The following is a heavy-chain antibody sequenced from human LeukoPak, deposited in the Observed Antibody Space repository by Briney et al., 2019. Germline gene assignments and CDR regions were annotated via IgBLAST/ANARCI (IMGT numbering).Heavy chain of an antibody. Sequence: LSETLSLTYAVYVGYLRGYYWSWIREPPGKGLEWIGEINHSGSPKYNPSLKSRVTISVDTSKNQFSLKLSSVTAAATAVYYCARIRSRGTHYDFWSGYQQLRAFDIWGQRKMVTVSS. CDR2: INHSGSP. CDR1: VGYLRGYY. CDR3: ARIRSRGTHYDFWSGYQQLRAFDI. J-gene: IGHJ3*02. D-gene: IGHD3-3*01. V-gene: IGHV4-34*01.